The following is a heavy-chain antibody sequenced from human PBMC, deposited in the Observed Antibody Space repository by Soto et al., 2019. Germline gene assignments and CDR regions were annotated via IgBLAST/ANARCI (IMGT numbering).Heavy chain of an antibody. CDR3: ASARVLVVVAATCAFGI. Sequence: EVQLVESGGGLVQPGGSLRLSCAASGFTISSYWMSWVRQAPGKGLEWVANIKQDGSEKYYVDSVKGRFTISRDNAKNSLYLQMNSLRAADTAVYYCASARVLVVVAATCAFGIWCQGTMVTVAS. J-gene: IGHJ3*02. D-gene: IGHD2-15*01. V-gene: IGHV3-7*01. CDR2: IKQDGSEK. CDR1: GFTISSYW.